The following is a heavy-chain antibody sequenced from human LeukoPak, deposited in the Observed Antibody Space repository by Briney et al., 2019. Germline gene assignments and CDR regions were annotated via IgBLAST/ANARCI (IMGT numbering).Heavy chain of an antibody. Sequence: ASVKVSCKASGYTLTSYGISWVRQAPGQGLEWMGWMNPNSGNTGYAQKFQGRVTMTRNSSITTAYMELSSLRSEDTAVYYCARRHGRCSDGSCYYPDYWGQGTLVTVSS. CDR3: ARRHGRCSDGSCYYPDY. V-gene: IGHV1-8*02. CDR2: MNPNSGNT. J-gene: IGHJ4*02. D-gene: IGHD2-15*01. CDR1: GYTLTSYG.